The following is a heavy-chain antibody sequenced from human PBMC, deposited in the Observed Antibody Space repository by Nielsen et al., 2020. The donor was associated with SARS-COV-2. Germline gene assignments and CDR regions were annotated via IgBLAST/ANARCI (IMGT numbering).Heavy chain of an antibody. D-gene: IGHD4-17*01. CDR2: IIPIFGTA. V-gene: IGHV1-69*13. CDR3: ARARAGGDTGDY. Sequence: SVKVSCKASGYTFTSYGISWVRQAPGQGLEWMGGIIPIFGTANYAQKFQGRVTITADESTSTAYMELSSLRSEDTAVYYCARARAGGDTGDYWGQGTLVTVSS. J-gene: IGHJ4*02. CDR1: GYTFTSYG.